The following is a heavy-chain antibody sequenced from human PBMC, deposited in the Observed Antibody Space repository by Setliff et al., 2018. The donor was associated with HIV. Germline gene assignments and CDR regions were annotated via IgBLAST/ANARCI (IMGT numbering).Heavy chain of an antibody. CDR1: GGSINNDIYF. CDR2: VCYSRSS. CDR3: ARHGVDDTSANYFRFGVHDH. D-gene: IGHD3-22*01. J-gene: IGHJ4*02. V-gene: IGHV4-39*01. Sequence: SETLSLTCSASGGSINNDIYFWSWIRQHPGKGLEWIGNVCYSRSSYYNPSLKSRVTISVDTSKNQFSLKLSSVTAADTAVYYCARHGVDDTSANYFRFGVHDHWGQGTLVTVSS.